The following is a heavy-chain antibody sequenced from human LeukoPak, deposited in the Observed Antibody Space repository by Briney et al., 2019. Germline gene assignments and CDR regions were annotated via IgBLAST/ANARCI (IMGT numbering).Heavy chain of an antibody. CDR1: GFNFCGYG. Sequence: SGGSLRLSCAGSGFNFCGYGIHWFRQTPGKGLEWVAVIAYDGSRAFYADSVKGRFTISRDNSKNTMSVQMDDLRAEDTAVYYCTRYNNDHFDYWGQGTLVTVSS. V-gene: IGHV3-33*01. CDR3: TRYNNDHFDY. D-gene: IGHD1-14*01. J-gene: IGHJ4*02. CDR2: IAYDGSRA.